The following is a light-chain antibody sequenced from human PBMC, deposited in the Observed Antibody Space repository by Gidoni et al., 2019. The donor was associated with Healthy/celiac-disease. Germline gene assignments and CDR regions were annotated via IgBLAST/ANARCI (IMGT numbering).Light chain of an antibody. CDR2: DVS. Sequence: QSALTQPRSVSGSPGQSVTISCTGTSSDVGGYNYVSWYQQHPGKAPKLMIYDVSKRPSGVPDRFSGSKSGNTASLTISGLQAEDEADYYCCSYAGSYTSWWVFGGGTKLTVL. J-gene: IGLJ3*02. CDR1: SSDVGGYNY. V-gene: IGLV2-11*01. CDR3: CSYAGSYTSWWV.